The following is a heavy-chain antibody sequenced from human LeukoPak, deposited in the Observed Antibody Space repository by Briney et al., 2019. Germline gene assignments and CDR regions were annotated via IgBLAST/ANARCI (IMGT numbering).Heavy chain of an antibody. CDR3: AKLMASSATGY. Sequence: PGGTLRLSCAASGFTFSSFAFIWVRQAPGKGLQWVSAISGDGAATYYADSVKGRFTISRDNSQNTLYLQMNSLRAEDTAVYYCAKLMASSATGYWGQGTLVTVSS. J-gene: IGHJ4*02. CDR2: ISGDGAAT. CDR1: GFTFSSFA. D-gene: IGHD2-15*01. V-gene: IGHV3-23*01.